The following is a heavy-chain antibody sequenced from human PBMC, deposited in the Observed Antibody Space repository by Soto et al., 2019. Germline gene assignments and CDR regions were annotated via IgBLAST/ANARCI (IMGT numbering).Heavy chain of an antibody. CDR2: IYSGGNT. CDR1: GFTVSSNY. J-gene: IGHJ3*01. V-gene: IGHV3-53*02. D-gene: IGHD3-10*01. Sequence: EVQLVETGGGLIHPGGSLRLSCAASGFTVSSNYMSWVRQAPGKGLEWVSVIYSGGNTYYADSVKGRLTISRDNSKTTLYLQMNSLRAEGSAVYYCARGTLPRGGGAFDFWGQGTMVSVSS. CDR3: ARGTLPRGGGAFDF.